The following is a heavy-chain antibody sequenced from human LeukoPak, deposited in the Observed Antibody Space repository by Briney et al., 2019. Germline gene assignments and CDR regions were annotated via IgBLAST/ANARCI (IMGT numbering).Heavy chain of an antibody. CDR1: GGSISSYY. J-gene: IGHJ3*02. D-gene: IGHD5-12*01. V-gene: IGHV4-59*01. CDR2: IYNSGST. Sequence: SETLSLTCTVSGGSISSYYWSWIRQPPGKGLEWIGYIYNSGSTNYNPSLKSRVTISVDTSKNQFSPKLSSVTAADTAVYYCAREGGYDFYDQVFDIWGQGTMVTVSS. CDR3: AREGGYDFYDQVFDI.